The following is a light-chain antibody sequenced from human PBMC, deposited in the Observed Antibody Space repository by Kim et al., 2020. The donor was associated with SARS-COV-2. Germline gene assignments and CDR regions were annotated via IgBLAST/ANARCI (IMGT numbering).Light chain of an antibody. CDR2: GAS. J-gene: IGKJ2*01. CDR1: QSVSSSY. CDR3: QQYGSSPLVT. V-gene: IGKV3-20*01. Sequence: SPGESATLSCRASQSVSSSYLAWYQQKPGQAPRLLIYGASSRATGIPDRFSGSGSGTDFTLTISRLEPEDFAVYYCQQYGSSPLVTFGQGTKLEI.